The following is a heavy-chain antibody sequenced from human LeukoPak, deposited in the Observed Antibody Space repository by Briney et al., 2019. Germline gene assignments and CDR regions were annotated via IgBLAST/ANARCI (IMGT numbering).Heavy chain of an antibody. J-gene: IGHJ4*02. CDR3: ARDSSGGGARDY. CDR2: IYYSGSA. Sequence: PSETLSLTCSVSGGSISSSTYYWAWIRQPPGKGLEWIGSIYYSGSASYNPSLKSRVTISVDTSKNQFSLKLSSVTAADTAVYYCARDSSGGGARDYWGQGTLVTVSS. V-gene: IGHV4-39*07. D-gene: IGHD3-16*01. CDR1: GGSISSSTYY.